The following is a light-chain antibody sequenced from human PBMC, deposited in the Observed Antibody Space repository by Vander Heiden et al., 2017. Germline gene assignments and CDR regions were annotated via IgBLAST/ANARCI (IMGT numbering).Light chain of an antibody. Sequence: QLVLTQSPSASASLGASVKLTCTLSSGHSSYDIPWHQQQPEKGPRDSMKLNSDVSHSKGDGIPDRFSGSSSGAARALTISCLESEDEADYYCQTGGTGSHVVFGGGTKLTVL. CDR3: QTGGTGSHVV. CDR1: SGHSSYD. J-gene: IGLJ2*01. V-gene: IGLV4-69*01. CDR2: LNSDVSH.